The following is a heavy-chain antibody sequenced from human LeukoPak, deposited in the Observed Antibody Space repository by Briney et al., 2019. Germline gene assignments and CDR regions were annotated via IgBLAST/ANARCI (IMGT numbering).Heavy chain of an antibody. D-gene: IGHD3-10*01. CDR2: ISAYNGNT. CDR3: ARGVSYYYGSVLNWFDP. J-gene: IGHJ5*02. CDR1: GYTFTSYG. V-gene: IGHV1-18*01. Sequence: ASVKVSCKASGYTFTSYGISWVRQAPGQGLEWMGWISAYNGNTNYAQKLQGRVTMTRNTSISTAYMELSSLRSEDTAVYYCARGVSYYYGSVLNWFDPWGQGTLVTVSS.